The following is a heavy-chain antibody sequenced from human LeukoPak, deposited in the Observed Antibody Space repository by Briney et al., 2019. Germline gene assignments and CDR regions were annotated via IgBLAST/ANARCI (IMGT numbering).Heavy chain of an antibody. CDR1: GFTFSDYY. D-gene: IGHD6-13*01. CDR2: IYYTGTT. CDR3: AREEYSSDWYGHDS. V-gene: IGHV4-38-2*01. Sequence: LRLSCAASGFTFSDYYMSWIRQAPGRGLEWIGSIYYTGTTFDNPSLKSRVTLSVDTSKNQFSLRLTSVTAADTAFYYCAREEYSSDWYGHDSWGQGTLVTVSS. J-gene: IGHJ4*02.